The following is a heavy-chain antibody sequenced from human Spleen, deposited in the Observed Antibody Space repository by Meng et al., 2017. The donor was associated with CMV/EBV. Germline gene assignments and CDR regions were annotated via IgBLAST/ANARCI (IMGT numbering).Heavy chain of an antibody. CDR3: ARGKGGTWYFDL. J-gene: IGHJ2*01. CDR2: INTDGLST. D-gene: IGHD3-16*01. Sequence: CGASGFTFVSYWMHWVRQAPGKGLVWVSRINTDGLSTSYADSVKGRFTISRGNAKNTLYLQMNSLRAEDTAVYYCARGKGGTWYFDLWGRGTLVTVSS. CDR1: GFTFVSYW. V-gene: IGHV3-74*01.